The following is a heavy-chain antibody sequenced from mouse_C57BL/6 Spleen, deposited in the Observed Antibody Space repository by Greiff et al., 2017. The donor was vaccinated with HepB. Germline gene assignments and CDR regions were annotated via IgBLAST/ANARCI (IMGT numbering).Heavy chain of an antibody. CDR1: GYSITSGYY. CDR2: ISYDGSN. J-gene: IGHJ3*01. Sequence: EVKLQESGPGLVKPSQSLSLTCSVTGYSITSGYYWNWIRQFPGNKLEWMGYISYDGSNNYNPSLKNRISITRDTSKNQFFLKLNSVTTEDTATYYCARAIYDGYYYWGQGTLVTVSA. CDR3: ARAIYDGYYY. D-gene: IGHD2-3*01. V-gene: IGHV3-6*01.